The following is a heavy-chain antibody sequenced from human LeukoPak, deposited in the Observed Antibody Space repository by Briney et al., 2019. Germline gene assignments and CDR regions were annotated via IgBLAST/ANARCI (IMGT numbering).Heavy chain of an antibody. D-gene: IGHD3-22*01. V-gene: IGHV3-30*18. CDR1: GITLSNYG. CDR3: AKEDYYDSSGYYYLFDY. CDR2: ISYDGSNK. J-gene: IGHJ4*02. Sequence: GGSLRLSCAVSGITLSNYGMSWVRQAPGKGLEWVAVISYDGSNKYYADSVKGRFTISRDNSKNTLYLQMNSLRAEDTAVYYCAKEDYYDSSGYYYLFDYWGQGTLVTVSS.